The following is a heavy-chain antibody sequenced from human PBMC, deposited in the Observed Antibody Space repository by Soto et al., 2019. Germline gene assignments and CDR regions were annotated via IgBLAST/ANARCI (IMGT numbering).Heavy chain of an antibody. Sequence: PSETLSLTCTVSGGSINSGDYSWTWIRQPPGKGLEWIGYIYHTGSTNYNMSLKSRVTISVDRSKNQFSLKLSSVTAADTAVYYCGRAEQHLHLWGQGTLVTVSS. V-gene: IGHV4-30-2*01. CDR1: GGSINSGDYS. CDR2: IYHTGST. D-gene: IGHD1-1*01. J-gene: IGHJ4*02. CDR3: GRAEQHLHL.